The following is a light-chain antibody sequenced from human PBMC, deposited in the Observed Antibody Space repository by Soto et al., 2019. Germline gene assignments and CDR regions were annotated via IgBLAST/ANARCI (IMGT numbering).Light chain of an antibody. CDR3: QHYNSYSEA. CDR2: KAS. Sequence: DIQMTQSPSTLSGSVGDRVTITCRASQTISSWLAWYQQKPGKAPTLLIYKASTLKSGVPSRFSGSGSGTEFTLTISSLQPDDFATYYCQHYNSYSEAVGQGTKGEI. J-gene: IGKJ1*01. V-gene: IGKV1-5*03. CDR1: QTISSW.